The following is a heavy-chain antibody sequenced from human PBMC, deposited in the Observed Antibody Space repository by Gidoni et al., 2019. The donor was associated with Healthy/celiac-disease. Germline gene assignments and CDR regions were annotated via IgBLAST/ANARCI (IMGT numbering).Heavy chain of an antibody. CDR1: GFPFSTHA. Sequence: QVQLVESGGGVVQPGRSLGLSCSDSGFPFSTHAMHWVRQAPGKGLEWVAVISYDGSNKYYADSVKGRFTISRDNSKNTLYLQMNSLRAEDTAVYYCARDSGYYDSSGYYFHFDYWGQGTLVTVSS. D-gene: IGHD3-22*01. V-gene: IGHV3-30*01. CDR3: ARDSGYYDSSGYYFHFDY. J-gene: IGHJ4*02. CDR2: ISYDGSNK.